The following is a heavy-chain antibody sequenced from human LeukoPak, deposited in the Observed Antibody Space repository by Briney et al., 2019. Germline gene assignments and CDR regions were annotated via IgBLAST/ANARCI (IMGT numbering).Heavy chain of an antibody. V-gene: IGHV3-48*03. CDR1: GFTFSSYE. Sequence: GGSLRLSCAASGFTFSSYEMNWVRQAPGKGLEWVSYISGSGSTIYYADSVKGRFTISRDNAKNSLYLQMNSLRAEDTAVYYCATGDNWKGGAFDIWGQGTMVTVSS. CDR2: ISGSGSTI. J-gene: IGHJ3*02. D-gene: IGHD1-20*01. CDR3: ATGDNWKGGAFDI.